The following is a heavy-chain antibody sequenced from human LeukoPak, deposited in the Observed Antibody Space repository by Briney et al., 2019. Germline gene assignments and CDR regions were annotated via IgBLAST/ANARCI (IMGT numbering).Heavy chain of an antibody. CDR1: GGTFSSYA. CDR2: IIPIFGTA. Sequence: GSSVKVSCKASGGTFSSYAISWVRQAPGQGLEWMGGIIPIFGTANYAQKFQGRVTITADESTSTAYMELSSLRSEDTAVYYCARDGPLLGKSGYDRDREDAFDIWGQGTMVTVSS. V-gene: IGHV1-69*01. CDR3: ARDGPLLGKSGYDRDREDAFDI. J-gene: IGHJ3*02. D-gene: IGHD5-12*01.